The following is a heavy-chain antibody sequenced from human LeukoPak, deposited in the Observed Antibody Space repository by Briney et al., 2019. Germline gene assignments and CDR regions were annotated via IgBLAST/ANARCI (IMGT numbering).Heavy chain of an antibody. Sequence: PGGSLRLSCAASGFTFSSYAMSWVRQAPGKGLEWVSAISGSVSTIYYADSVKGGFTISRDNAKNSLYLQMNSLRAEDTAVYYCAELGITMIGGVWGKGTTVTISS. CDR2: ISGSVSTI. V-gene: IGHV3-23*01. D-gene: IGHD3-10*02. J-gene: IGHJ6*04. CDR1: GFTFSSYA. CDR3: AELGITMIGGV.